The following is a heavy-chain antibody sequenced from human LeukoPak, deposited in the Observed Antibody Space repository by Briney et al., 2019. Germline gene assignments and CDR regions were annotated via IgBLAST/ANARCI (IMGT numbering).Heavy chain of an antibody. CDR1: GYTFSDYF. J-gene: IGHJ4*02. V-gene: IGHV1-2*02. CDR2: INPKSGGT. Sequence: ASMKVSCKASGYTFSDYFMHWVRQAPGQGLEWMGWINPKSGGTHYAQNFQGRVTMTRDTSVSTAYMELGRLRSDDTAVYYCARVPLIQYFDWLSNFDCWGQGTLVTVS. CDR3: ARVPLIQYFDWLSNFDC. D-gene: IGHD3-9*01.